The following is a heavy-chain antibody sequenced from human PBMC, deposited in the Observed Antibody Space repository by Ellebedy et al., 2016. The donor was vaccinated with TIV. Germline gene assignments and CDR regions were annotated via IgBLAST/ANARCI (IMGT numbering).Heavy chain of an antibody. D-gene: IGHD7-27*01. CDR2: VYYSGSP. CDR1: GGSVSSTRYY. J-gene: IGHJ4*02. CDR3: ARDTVTANWGPLFDY. V-gene: IGHV4-39*07. Sequence: MPSETLSLTCGVSGGSVSSTRYYWAWIRQPPGKGLEWIGSVYYSGSPYYNPSFKSRVTMSVDTSKNQFSLKLSSVTAADTAVHYCARDTVTANWGPLFDYWGQGTLVTVSS.